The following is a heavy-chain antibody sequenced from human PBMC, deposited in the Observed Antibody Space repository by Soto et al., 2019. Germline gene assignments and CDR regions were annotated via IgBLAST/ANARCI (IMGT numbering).Heavy chain of an antibody. CDR2: IYYSGST. D-gene: IGHD2-15*01. V-gene: IGHV4-61*01. Sequence: SETLSLTCTVSGGSVSSGSYYWSWIRQPPGKGLEWIGYIYYSGSTNYNPSLKSRVTISVDTSKNQFSLKLSSVTAADTAVYYCARDIVVAVAATPPYYGMDVWGQGTTVTSP. J-gene: IGHJ6*02. CDR1: GGSVSSGSYY. CDR3: ARDIVVAVAATPPYYGMDV.